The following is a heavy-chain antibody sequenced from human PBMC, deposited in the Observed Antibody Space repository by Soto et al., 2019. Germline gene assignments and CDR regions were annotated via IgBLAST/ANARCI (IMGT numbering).Heavy chain of an antibody. V-gene: IGHV3-23*01. J-gene: IGHJ4*02. CDR3: ATCLRTICCSIDY. D-gene: IGHD1-1*01. CDR2: ISGSGGST. CDR1: GFTFNTYA. Sequence: GGSLRLSCAVSGFTFNTYAMSWVRQAPGKGLEWVSFISGSGGSTSYTDSVKGRFTISRDNFKNTLYLQMNSLRAEDTAVYYCATCLRTICCSIDYWGQGTLVTVSS.